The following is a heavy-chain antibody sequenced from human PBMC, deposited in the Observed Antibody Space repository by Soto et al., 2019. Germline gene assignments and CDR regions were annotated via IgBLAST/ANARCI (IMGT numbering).Heavy chain of an antibody. J-gene: IGHJ5*02. V-gene: IGHV1-2*02. D-gene: IGHD3-3*01. CDR3: ARLDFWSGYYTRWFDP. CDR1: GYTFTGYY. Sequence: ASVKVSCKASGYTFTGYYMHWVRQAPGQGLEWMGWINPNSGGTNYAQKFQGRVTMTRDTSISTAYMELSRLRSDDTAVYYCARLDFWSGYYTRWFDPWGQGTLVTSPQ. CDR2: INPNSGGT.